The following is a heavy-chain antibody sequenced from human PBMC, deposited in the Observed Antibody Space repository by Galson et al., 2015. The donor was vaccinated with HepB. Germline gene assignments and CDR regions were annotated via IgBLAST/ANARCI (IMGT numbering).Heavy chain of an antibody. V-gene: IGHV3-23*01. D-gene: IGHD3-3*01. CDR3: AKDEDDDFWSGVRYLDN. CDR1: GFTFTNYA. J-gene: IGHJ4*02. CDR2: ISGSGFST. Sequence: SLRLSCAASGFTFTNYAMSWVRQAPGKGLEWVSAISGSGFSTYYADSVKGRFTISRDNSRNTLYLQMNSLRAEDTALYYCAKDEDDDFWSGVRYLDNWGQGTLVTVSS.